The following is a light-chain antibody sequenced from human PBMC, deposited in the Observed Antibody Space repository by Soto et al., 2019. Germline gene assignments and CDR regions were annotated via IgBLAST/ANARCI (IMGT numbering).Light chain of an antibody. Sequence: EIVLTPSPGTLSLSPGERATLSCRASQSVSSSYLAWYQQKPGQAPRLLIYGASSRATGIPDRFSGSGSGTDFTLTNSRLEPEDFAVYYCQQYGSSPFGFGPGTKVDIK. CDR1: QSVSSSY. CDR3: QQYGSSPFG. J-gene: IGKJ3*01. CDR2: GAS. V-gene: IGKV3-20*01.